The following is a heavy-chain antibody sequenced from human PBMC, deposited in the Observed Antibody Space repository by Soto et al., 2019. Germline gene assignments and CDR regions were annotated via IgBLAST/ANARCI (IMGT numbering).Heavy chain of an antibody. J-gene: IGHJ6*02. CDR1: GGTFSSYA. V-gene: IGHV1-69*13. D-gene: IGHD2-15*01. CDR2: IIPIFGTA. Sequence: SVKVSCKASGGTFSSYAISWVRQAPGQGLEWMGGIIPIFGTANYAQKFQGRVTITADESTSTAYMELSSLRSEDTAVYYCARDRRFSGSYYYGMDVWGQGTTVTVSS. CDR3: ARDRRFSGSYYYGMDV.